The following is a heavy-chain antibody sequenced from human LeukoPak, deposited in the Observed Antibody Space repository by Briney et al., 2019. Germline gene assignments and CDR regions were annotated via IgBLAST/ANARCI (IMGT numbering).Heavy chain of an antibody. J-gene: IGHJ4*02. CDR2: IKPDGSEK. CDR1: GFTFSNFR. CDR3: ARDGGGGYSFYLY. Sequence: GGSLRLSCAASGFTFSNFRMTWVRQTPGKGLEWVANIKPDGSEKYCVDSVKGRFTISRDNAKNSLYLQMNSLRAEDTAVYYCARDGGGGYSFYLYWGQGSLVTVSS. V-gene: IGHV3-7*01. D-gene: IGHD5-18*01.